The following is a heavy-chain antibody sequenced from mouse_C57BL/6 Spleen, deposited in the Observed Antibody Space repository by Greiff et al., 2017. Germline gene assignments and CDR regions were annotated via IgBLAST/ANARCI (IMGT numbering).Heavy chain of an antibody. CDR1: GYAFSSSW. J-gene: IGHJ2*01. CDR2: IYPGDGDT. Sequence: VQLQESGPELVKPGASVKISCKASGYAFSSSWMNWVKQRPGKGLEWIGRIYPGDGDTNYNGKFKGKATLTADKSSSTAYMQLSSLTSEDSAVYFCTYYYEGDYWGQGTTLTVSS. CDR3: TYYYEGDY. V-gene: IGHV1-82*01. D-gene: IGHD1-1*01.